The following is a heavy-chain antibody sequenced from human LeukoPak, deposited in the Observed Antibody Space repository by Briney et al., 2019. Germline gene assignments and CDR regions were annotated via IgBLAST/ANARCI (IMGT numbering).Heavy chain of an antibody. Sequence: SETLSLACTASGGSISSSSYYWGWIRQPPGKGLEWIGGIYYSGSTYYNPSLKGRVTISVDTSKNQFSLNLRSVTAADTAVYYCARGSGYYYGDFDYSGQGTLVTVSS. D-gene: IGHD3-22*01. CDR2: IYYSGST. V-gene: IGHV4-39*01. J-gene: IGHJ4*02. CDR3: ARGSGYYYGDFDY. CDR1: GGSISSSSYY.